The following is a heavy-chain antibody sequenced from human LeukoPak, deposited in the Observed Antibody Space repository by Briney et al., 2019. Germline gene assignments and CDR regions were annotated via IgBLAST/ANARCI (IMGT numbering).Heavy chain of an antibody. J-gene: IGHJ4*02. V-gene: IGHV3-23*01. CDR3: AKRMGRYDILTGHNY. CDR2: ISGSGGST. D-gene: IGHD3-9*01. Sequence: GGSLRLSCAASGFSFSSYGMHWVRQAPGKGLEWVSAISGSGGSTYYADSVKGRFTISRDNSKNTLYLQMNSLRAEDTAVYYCAKRMGRYDILTGHNYWGQGTLVTVSS. CDR1: GFSFSSYG.